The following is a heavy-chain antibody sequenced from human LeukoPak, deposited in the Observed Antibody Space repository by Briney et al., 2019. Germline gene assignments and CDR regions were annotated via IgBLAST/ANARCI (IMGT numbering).Heavy chain of an antibody. CDR2: INTNTGNP. CDR3: ATFRGHYGDYYHTFDY. CDR1: GYTFTSYA. V-gene: IGHV7-4-1*02. D-gene: IGHD4-17*01. J-gene: IGHJ4*02. Sequence: ASVKVSCKASGYTFTSYAMNWVRQAPGQGLEWMGWINTNTGNPTYAQGFTGRFVFSLDTSVSTAYLQISSLKAEDTAVYYCATFRGHYGDYYHTFDYWGQGTLVTVSS.